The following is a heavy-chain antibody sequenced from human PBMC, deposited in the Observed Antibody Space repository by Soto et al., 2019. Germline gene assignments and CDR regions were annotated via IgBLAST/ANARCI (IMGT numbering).Heavy chain of an antibody. CDR1: GFTFRSYF. Sequence: GGSLRLSCQASGFTFRSYFMNWVRQVPGKGLQWIAHIGSTGGTIYYADSVKGRFAVSRDNAKNSLYLQLNSLRVDDTAIYYCARDGGEYYLDVWGQGTAVTVSS. CDR3: ARDGGEYYLDV. V-gene: IGHV3-11*01. D-gene: IGHD4-17*01. J-gene: IGHJ4*02. CDR2: IGSTGGTI.